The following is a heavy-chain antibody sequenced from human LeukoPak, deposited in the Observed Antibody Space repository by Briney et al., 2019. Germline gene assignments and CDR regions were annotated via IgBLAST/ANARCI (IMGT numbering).Heavy chain of an antibody. Sequence: PGGSLRLSCAASGFSFSSYWMHWVRQAPGKGLVWVARISPDGSSALSADSVRGRFTISRDNADNTLYLQLNSLRAEDTAVYYCARVSFCPRCHFDYWGQGILVTVSS. CDR1: GFSFSSYW. J-gene: IGHJ4*02. CDR2: ISPDGSSA. V-gene: IGHV3-74*03. D-gene: IGHD2/OR15-2a*01. CDR3: ARVSFCPRCHFDY.